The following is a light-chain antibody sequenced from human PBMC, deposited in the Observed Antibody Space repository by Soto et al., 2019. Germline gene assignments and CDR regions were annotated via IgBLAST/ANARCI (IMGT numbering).Light chain of an antibody. V-gene: IGKV3-15*01. Sequence: EIVMAQSPGTLSVSPGERATLFCRASQSIRSSLAWYQQKPGKAPKLFIYDASTWARGIPARFSGSGSGAEFTLTISSLQSEDFAVYYCQQYSSSWTFGQGTKVDIK. CDR2: DAS. CDR3: QQYSSSWT. CDR1: QSIRSS. J-gene: IGKJ1*01.